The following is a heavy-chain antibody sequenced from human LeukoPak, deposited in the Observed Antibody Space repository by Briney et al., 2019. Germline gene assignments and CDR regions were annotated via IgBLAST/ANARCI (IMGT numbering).Heavy chain of an antibody. CDR3: ARLRPPSSGYYYAFDY. CDR1: GFTFSSYS. D-gene: IGHD3-22*01. Sequence: PGGSLRLSCAASGFTFSSYSMNWVRQAPGKGLEWVSYISSSSSTIYYADFVKGRFTISRDNAKNSLYPQMNSLRAEDTAVYYCARLRPPSSGYYYAFDYWGQGTLVTVSS. J-gene: IGHJ4*02. V-gene: IGHV3-48*01. CDR2: ISSSSSTI.